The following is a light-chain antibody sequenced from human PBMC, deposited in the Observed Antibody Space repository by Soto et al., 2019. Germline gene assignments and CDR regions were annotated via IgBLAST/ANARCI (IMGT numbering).Light chain of an antibody. J-gene: IGKJ3*01. V-gene: IGKV1-12*01. CDR1: QGISSW. CDR2: AAS. CDR3: PQANSFPFT. Sequence: DIQMTQSPSSVSASVGDRVTITCRASQGISSWLAWYQQKPGKAPKLLIYAASSVQSGVPSRFRGSVSGSHFTHKLRSLQPEDLASYSPPQANSFPFTLGPGTKVDIK.